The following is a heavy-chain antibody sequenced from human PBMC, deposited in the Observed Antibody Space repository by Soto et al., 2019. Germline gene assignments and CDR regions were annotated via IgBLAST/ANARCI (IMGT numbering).Heavy chain of an antibody. J-gene: IGHJ6*02. Sequence: GESLKISCEGSGYRFTNYWIGWVRQMPGKGLEWMGIIDPGDSDTRYSPSFQGQVTISVDKSISTAYLQWGSLKASDTAMYYCAARVGSSPLYYYGVDVWGQGTTVTVSS. CDR2: IDPGDSDT. V-gene: IGHV5-51*01. D-gene: IGHD3-10*01. CDR1: GYRFTNYW. CDR3: AARVGSSPLYYYGVDV.